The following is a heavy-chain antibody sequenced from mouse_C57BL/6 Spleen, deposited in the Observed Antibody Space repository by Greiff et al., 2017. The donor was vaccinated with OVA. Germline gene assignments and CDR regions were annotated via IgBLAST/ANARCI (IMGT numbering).Heavy chain of an antibody. J-gene: IGHJ1*03. V-gene: IGHV10-3*01. CDR1: GFTFNTYA. Sequence: EVQLVESGGGLVQPKGSLKLSCAASGFTFNTYAMHWVRQAPGKGLEWVARIRSKSSNYATYYADSVKDRFTISRDDSQSMLYLQMNNLKTEDTAMYYWVGGDYYGSSYWYFDVWGTGTTVTVSS. CDR2: IRSKSSNYAT. CDR3: VGGDYYGSSYWYFDV. D-gene: IGHD1-1*01.